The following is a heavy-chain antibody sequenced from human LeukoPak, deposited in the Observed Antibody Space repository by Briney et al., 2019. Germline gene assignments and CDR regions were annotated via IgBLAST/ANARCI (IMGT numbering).Heavy chain of an antibody. Sequence: ASVKVSCKASGYTFTNYDINWVRQATGQGLEWMGWMNPNSGNTGYPQKFQGRVTMTRSTSISTAYMELSSLRSDDTAVYYCARVTLDCSSTSCYVAYYYYYYYMDVWGKGTTVTVSS. J-gene: IGHJ6*03. D-gene: IGHD2-2*01. CDR2: MNPNSGNT. CDR3: ARVTLDCSSTSCYVAYYYYYYYMDV. CDR1: GYTFTNYD. V-gene: IGHV1-8*01.